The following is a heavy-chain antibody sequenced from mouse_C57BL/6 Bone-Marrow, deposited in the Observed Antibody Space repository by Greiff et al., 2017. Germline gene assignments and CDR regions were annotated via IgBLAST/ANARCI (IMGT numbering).Heavy chain of an antibody. CDR2: FDPSDSYT. CDR1: GYTFTSYW. Sequence: QVQLQQPGAELVMPGASVKLSCKASGYTFTSYWMHWVKQRPGQGLEWIGEFDPSDSYTNYTQKFKGKSTLTVDKSSSTAYMQLSSLTSEDSAVYYCALYYSNVDYWGQGTTLTVSS. J-gene: IGHJ2*01. V-gene: IGHV1-69*01. CDR3: ALYYSNVDY. D-gene: IGHD2-5*01.